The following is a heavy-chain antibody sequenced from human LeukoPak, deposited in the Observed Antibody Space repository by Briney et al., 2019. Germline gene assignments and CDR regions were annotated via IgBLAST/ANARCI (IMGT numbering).Heavy chain of an antibody. J-gene: IGHJ4*02. V-gene: IGHV1-2*02. CDR2: INPNSGGT. Sequence: GASVKVSCKASGYTFTSYYMHWVRQAPGQGLEWMGWINPNSGGTNYAQKFQGRVTMTRDTSISTAYMELSRLRSDDTAVYYCARNDDFWSGYSPYWGQGTLVTVSS. D-gene: IGHD3-3*01. CDR3: ARNDDFWSGYSPY. CDR1: GYTFTSYY.